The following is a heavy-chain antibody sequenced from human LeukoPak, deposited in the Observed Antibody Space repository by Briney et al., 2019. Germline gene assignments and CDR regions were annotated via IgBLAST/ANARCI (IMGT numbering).Heavy chain of an antibody. CDR1: GFTFSSYA. J-gene: IGHJ1*01. CDR3: AKESRSGIVVVIREYFQH. D-gene: IGHD3-22*01. Sequence: GGSLRLCCAASGFTFSSYAMSWVRQAPGKGLEWVSAISGSGGSTYYADSVKGRFTISRDNSKNTLYLQMNSLRAEDTAVYYCAKESRSGIVVVIREYFQHWGQGTLVTVSS. V-gene: IGHV3-23*01. CDR2: ISGSGGST.